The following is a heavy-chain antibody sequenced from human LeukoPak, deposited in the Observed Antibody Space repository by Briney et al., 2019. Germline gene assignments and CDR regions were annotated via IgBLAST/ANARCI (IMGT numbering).Heavy chain of an antibody. D-gene: IGHD4-17*01. Sequence: KTSETLSLTCTVSGGSISSSSYYWGWIRQPPGKGLEWIGSIYYSGSTYYNPSLKSRVTISVDTSKNQFSLKLSSVTAADTAVYYCARVLGVYGDYYFDYWGQGTLVTVSS. CDR1: GGSISSSSYY. CDR2: IYYSGST. J-gene: IGHJ4*02. CDR3: ARVLGVYGDYYFDY. V-gene: IGHV4-39*07.